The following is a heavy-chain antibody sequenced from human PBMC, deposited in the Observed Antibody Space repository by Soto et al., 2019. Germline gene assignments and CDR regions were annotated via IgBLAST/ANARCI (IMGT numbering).Heavy chain of an antibody. D-gene: IGHD3-9*01. CDR2: ISGSGGGT. CDR3: VKDSRYDVLAGYSIFDY. J-gene: IGHJ4*02. CDR1: GFTFSSSA. V-gene: IGHV3-23*01. Sequence: GGSLRLSCAASGFTFSSSAMNWVRQAPGKGLQWVSGISGSGGGTYYADYVKGRFTISRDNSKSTLYLLMNSLRVEDTAIYYRVKDSRYDVLAGYSIFDYWGQGSLVTV.